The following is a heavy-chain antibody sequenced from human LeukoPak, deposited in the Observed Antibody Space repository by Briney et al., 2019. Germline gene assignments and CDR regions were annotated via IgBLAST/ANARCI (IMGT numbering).Heavy chain of an antibody. CDR1: GFTFSSYA. D-gene: IGHD1-26*01. CDR2: IYSGGST. J-gene: IGHJ4*02. CDR3: AREARVGLGLDY. Sequence: GGSLRLSCAASGFTFSSYAMSWVRQAPGKGLEWVSVIYSGGSTYYADSVKGRFTISRDNSKNTLYLQMNSLRAEDTAVYYCAREARVGLGLDYWGQGTLVTVSS. V-gene: IGHV3-66*01.